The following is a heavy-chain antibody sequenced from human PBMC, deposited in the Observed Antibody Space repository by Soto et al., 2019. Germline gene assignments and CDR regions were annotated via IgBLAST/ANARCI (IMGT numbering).Heavy chain of an antibody. CDR3: ARVGGVAARTFDY. Sequence: SSETLSLTCTVSGGSISSGGYYWSWIRQHPGKGLEWIGYIYYSGSTDYNPSLKGRVTISVDTSKNQFSLKLRSVTAADTAVYYCARVGGVAARTFDYWGQGTLVTVSS. CDR2: IYYSGST. J-gene: IGHJ4*02. CDR1: GGSISSGGYY. V-gene: IGHV4-61*08. D-gene: IGHD6-6*01.